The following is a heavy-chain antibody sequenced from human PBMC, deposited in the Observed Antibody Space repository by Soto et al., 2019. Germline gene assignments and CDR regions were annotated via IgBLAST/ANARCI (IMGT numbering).Heavy chain of an antibody. D-gene: IGHD2-21*02. CDR2: IYSGGST. V-gene: IGHV3-53*01. Sequence: GGSLRLSCAASGFTVSSNYMSWVRQAPGKGLEWVSVIYSGGSTYYADSVKGRFTISRDNSKNTLYLQMNSLRAEDTAVYYCAREDPFAAVTHEPHFDYWGQGTLVTSPQ. J-gene: IGHJ4*02. CDR3: AREDPFAAVTHEPHFDY. CDR1: GFTVSSNY.